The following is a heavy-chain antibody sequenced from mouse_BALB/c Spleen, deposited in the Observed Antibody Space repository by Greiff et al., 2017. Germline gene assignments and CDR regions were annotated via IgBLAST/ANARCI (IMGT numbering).Heavy chain of an antibody. CDR2: INPCDGDT. V-gene: IGHV1S26*01. D-gene: IGHD2-13*01. CDR3: AGSYYDDPYYYAMDY. Sequence: HVQLQQSGAELVRPGASVKMSCKASGYTFTSYTMHWVKQRPGQGLEWIGEINPCDGDTNYNQKFKDKATLTADKSSSTAYMQLISLTTEDSAVSYCAGSYYDDPYYYAMDYWGQGTSVTVSS. CDR1: GYTFTSYT. J-gene: IGHJ4*01.